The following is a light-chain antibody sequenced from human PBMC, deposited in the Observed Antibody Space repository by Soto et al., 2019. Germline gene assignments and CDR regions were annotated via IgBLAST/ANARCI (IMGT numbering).Light chain of an antibody. CDR3: QQRSNWL. CDR2: DAS. J-gene: IGKJ3*01. CDR1: LSVSNY. V-gene: IGKV3-11*01. Sequence: ENVLTQSPATLSLSPGERATLSCRASLSVSNYVAWYQQKPGQAPRLLIYDASNRATGIPARFSGSGSGTDFTLTISCLEPEDFAVYYCQQRSNWLFGPGTKVDI.